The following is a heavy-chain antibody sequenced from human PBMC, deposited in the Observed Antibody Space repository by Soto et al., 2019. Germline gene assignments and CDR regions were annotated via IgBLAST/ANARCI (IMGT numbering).Heavy chain of an antibody. Sequence: SETLSLTCTVSGYSINSDDYWGWIRQPPGKGLEWIASIYHSVSTFYNPSLRSRVTISIDTSKNQFSLNSDDTAVYYCATPTPLRGAMITNINFDFWGQGTPVTVSS. J-gene: IGHJ4*02. V-gene: IGHV4-38-2*02. CDR1: GYSINSDDY. D-gene: IGHD3-10*01. CDR3: ATPTPLRGAMITNINFDF. CDR2: IYHSVST.